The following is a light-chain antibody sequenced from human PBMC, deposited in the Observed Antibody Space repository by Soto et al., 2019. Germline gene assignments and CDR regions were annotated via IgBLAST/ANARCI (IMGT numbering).Light chain of an antibody. CDR1: QSVSRSY. J-gene: IGKJ1*01. CDR2: GAS. CDR3: QQYGSSPPWT. Sequence: EIVLTQSPGTLSLSPGERATPSCRASQSVSRSYLAWYQQKPGQAPRLLIYGASSRATGIPDRFSGSGSGTDFTLTISRLEPEDFAVYYCQQYGSSPPWTFGQGTKVEIK. V-gene: IGKV3-20*01.